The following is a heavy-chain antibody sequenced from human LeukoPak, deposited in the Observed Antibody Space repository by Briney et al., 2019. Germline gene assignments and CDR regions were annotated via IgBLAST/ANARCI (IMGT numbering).Heavy chain of an antibody. D-gene: IGHD2-2*01. Sequence: SVKVSCKASGGTFSSYAISWVRQAPGQGLEWMGGIIPIFGTANYAQKFQGRVTITADESTSTAYIELSSLRSEDTAVYYCARDPEDCSSTSCWNWFDPWGQGTLVTVSS. CDR1: GGTFSSYA. J-gene: IGHJ5*02. CDR3: ARDPEDCSSTSCWNWFDP. V-gene: IGHV1-69*13. CDR2: IIPIFGTA.